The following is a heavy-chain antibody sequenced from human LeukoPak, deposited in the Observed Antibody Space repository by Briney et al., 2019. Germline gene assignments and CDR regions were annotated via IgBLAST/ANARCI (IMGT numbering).Heavy chain of an antibody. Sequence: VASVKVSRKASGDTFTSYAMHWVRQAPGQRLEWMGWINAGNGNTKYSQKFQGRVTITRDTSASTAYMELSSLRSEDTAVYYCARDYWLGGYYGSGTCFDYWGQGTLVTVSS. CDR2: INAGNGNT. D-gene: IGHD3-10*01. CDR1: GDTFTSYA. CDR3: ARDYWLGGYYGSGTCFDY. V-gene: IGHV1-3*01. J-gene: IGHJ4*02.